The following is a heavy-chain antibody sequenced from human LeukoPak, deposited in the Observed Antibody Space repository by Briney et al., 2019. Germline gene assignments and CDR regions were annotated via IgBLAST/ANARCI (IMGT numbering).Heavy chain of an antibody. CDR3: AASSSSWYKPLDY. D-gene: IGHD6-13*01. CDR2: IVVGSGNT. CDR1: GFTFTSSA. V-gene: IGHV1-58*01. Sequence: SVKVSCKASGFTFTSSAVQWVRQARGQRLEWIGWIVVGSGNTNYAQKFQERVTITRDMSTSTAYMELSSLRSEDTAVYYCAASSSSWYKPLDYWGQRTLVTVSS. J-gene: IGHJ4*02.